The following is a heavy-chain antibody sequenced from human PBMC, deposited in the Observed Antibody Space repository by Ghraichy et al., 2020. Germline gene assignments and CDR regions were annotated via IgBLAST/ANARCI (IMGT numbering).Heavy chain of an antibody. CDR2: IKQDGSEK. CDR3: ARDGSSSSSFRFRSYYYYYGLDV. J-gene: IGHJ6*02. Sequence: EGSLRLSCAASGFTLSSYWMSWVRQAPGKGLEWVANIKQDGSEKYYVDSVKGRFTISRDNAKNSLYLQMNSLRAEDTAVYYCARDGSSSSSFRFRSYYYYYGLDVWGQGTTVTVSS. D-gene: IGHD6-6*01. CDR1: GFTLSSYW. V-gene: IGHV3-7*01.